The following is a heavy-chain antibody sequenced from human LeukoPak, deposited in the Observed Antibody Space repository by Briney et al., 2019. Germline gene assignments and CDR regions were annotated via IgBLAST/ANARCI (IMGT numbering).Heavy chain of an antibody. J-gene: IGHJ6*02. CDR2: ISAYNGNT. CDR1: GYTFTSYG. D-gene: IGHD3-10*01. CDR3: AREKYYGSGSSGYYYYYYGMDV. Sequence: ASVKVSCKASGYTFTSYGISWVRQVPGQGLEWMGWISAYNGNTNYAQKLQGRVTMTTDTSTSTAYMELRSLRSDDTAVYYCAREKYYGSGSSGYYYYYYGMDVWGQGTTVTVSS. V-gene: IGHV1-18*01.